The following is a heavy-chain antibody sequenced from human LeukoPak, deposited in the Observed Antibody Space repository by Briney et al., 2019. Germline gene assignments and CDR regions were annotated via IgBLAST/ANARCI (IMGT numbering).Heavy chain of an antibody. D-gene: IGHD3-10*01. J-gene: IGHJ4*02. CDR2: ISGSGGST. CDR1: GITLSNYG. CDR3: AKRGVVIRVILVGFHKEAYYFDS. Sequence: GGPLRLSCAVSGITLSNYGRSWVRQVPGKGLEWFEGISGSGGSTNYAASVKGRFTISRDNRKNTLFLQMNSLRAEDTAVYFCAKRGVVIRVILVGFHKEAYYFDSWGQGVLVTVSS. V-gene: IGHV3-23*01.